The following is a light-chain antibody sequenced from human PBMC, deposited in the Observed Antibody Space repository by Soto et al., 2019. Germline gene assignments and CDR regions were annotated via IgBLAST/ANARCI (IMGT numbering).Light chain of an antibody. CDR1: QSVTSNY. J-gene: IGKJ3*01. CDR2: GAS. V-gene: IGKV3-20*01. Sequence: EIVLTQSPGTLSLSPGERATLSCRASQSVTSNYLAWFQQKPGQAPRVLIYGASSRATGVPDRFSGSGSGTDFTLTISRLEPEDFAVYYCQQYTSLPFTFGPETKVDIK. CDR3: QQYTSLPFT.